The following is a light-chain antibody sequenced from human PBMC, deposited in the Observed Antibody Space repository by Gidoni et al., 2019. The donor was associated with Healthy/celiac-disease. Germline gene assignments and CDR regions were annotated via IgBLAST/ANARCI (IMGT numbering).Light chain of an antibody. V-gene: IGKV3-11*01. CDR3: HQRSNWPPLT. Sequence: EIVLTQSPATLSLSPGERATLSCRASQSVSSYLAWYQQKPGQAPRLLIYDASNRATGIPARFSGSGSGTDVTLTISSIEPEDCAVYYCHQRSNWPPLTFGGGTKVEIK. J-gene: IGKJ4*01. CDR1: QSVSSY. CDR2: DAS.